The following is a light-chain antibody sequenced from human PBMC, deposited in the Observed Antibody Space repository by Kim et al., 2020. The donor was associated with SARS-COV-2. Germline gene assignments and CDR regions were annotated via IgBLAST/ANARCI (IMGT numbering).Light chain of an antibody. V-gene: IGLV2-11*01. CDR1: SSDVGGYNY. CDR2: AVS. Sequence: QSALTQPRSVSGSPGQSVTISCTGTSSDVGGYNYVSWYQLHPGKAPKLMISAVSKRPSGVPDRFSGSKSGNTASLTISGLHAEDEADYYCCSYTGTDPSKVFGTGTKVTVL. J-gene: IGLJ1*01. CDR3: CSYTGTDPSKV.